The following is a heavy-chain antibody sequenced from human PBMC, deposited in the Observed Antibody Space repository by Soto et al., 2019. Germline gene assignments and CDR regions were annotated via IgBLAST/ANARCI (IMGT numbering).Heavy chain of an antibody. CDR3: GRAGGDFPRAVDY. CDR1: GYTFTNYG. D-gene: IGHD4-17*01. V-gene: IGHV1-18*01. J-gene: IGHJ4*02. Sequence: QVHLVQSGAEVKQPGASVKVSCKASGYTFTNYGISCVRQAPGQGLEWMGWISAYNGNTNYVQKLQGRVSMTTDTSTRTTYMELRTLRSDDTAVYYCGRAGGDFPRAVDYWGQGTLVTVSS. CDR2: ISAYNGNT.